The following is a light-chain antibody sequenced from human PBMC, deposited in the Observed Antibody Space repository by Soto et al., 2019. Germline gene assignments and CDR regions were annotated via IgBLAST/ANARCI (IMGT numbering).Light chain of an antibody. CDR1: SSDVGAYNS. V-gene: IGLV2-14*01. Sequence: QSVLTQPASVSGSPGQSIAISCTGTSSDVGAYNSVSWYQQYPGKAPKLMIHDVSNRPSGVSNRFSGSKSGSTASLTISGLQAEDEADYCCSSYTSSSSYVFGSGTKVTVL. CDR2: DVS. CDR3: SSYTSSSSYV. J-gene: IGLJ1*01.